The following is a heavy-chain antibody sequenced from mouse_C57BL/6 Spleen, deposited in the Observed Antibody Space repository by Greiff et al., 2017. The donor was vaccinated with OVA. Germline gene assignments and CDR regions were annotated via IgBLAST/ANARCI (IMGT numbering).Heavy chain of an antibody. CDR3: ARLHNYDYSAWFAY. CDR2: IDPNSGGT. Sequence: VQLQQPGAELVKPGASVKLSCKASGYTFTSYWMHWVKQRPGRGLEWIGRIDPNSGGTKYNEKFKSKATLTVDKSSSTAYMQLSSLTSEDAAVFYCARLHNYDYSAWFAYWGQGTLVTVSA. V-gene: IGHV1-72*01. CDR1: GYTFTSYW. J-gene: IGHJ3*01. D-gene: IGHD2-4*01.